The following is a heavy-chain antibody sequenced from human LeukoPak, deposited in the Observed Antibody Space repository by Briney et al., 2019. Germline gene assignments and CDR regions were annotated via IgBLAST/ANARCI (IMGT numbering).Heavy chain of an antibody. CDR3: ARSVVTLYWYFDL. D-gene: IGHD4-23*01. CDR1: GGSISGYY. CDR2: IYYSGST. J-gene: IGHJ2*01. Sequence: SETLSLTCTVSGGSISGYYYNWIRQPPGKGLEWIGYIYYSGSTNYNPSLKSRVTIFLDTSKNQFSLKLSSVTTADTAVYYCARSVVTLYWYFDLWGRGTLVTVSS. V-gene: IGHV4-59*01.